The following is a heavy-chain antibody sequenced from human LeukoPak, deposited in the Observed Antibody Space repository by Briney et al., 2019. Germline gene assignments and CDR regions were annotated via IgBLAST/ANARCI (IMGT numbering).Heavy chain of an antibody. D-gene: IGHD3-3*01. CDR1: GGSISSYY. V-gene: IGHV4-59*01. CDR2: IYYSGST. J-gene: IGHJ5*02. Sequence: PSETLSLTCTVSGGSISSYYWSWIRQPPGKGLEWIGYIYYSGSTNYNPSLKSRVTISVDTSKNQFSLKLSSVTAADTAVYYCAREAITIFGVVRTQTTYGPHRFDPWGQGTLVTVSS. CDR3: AREAITIFGVVRTQTTYGPHRFDP.